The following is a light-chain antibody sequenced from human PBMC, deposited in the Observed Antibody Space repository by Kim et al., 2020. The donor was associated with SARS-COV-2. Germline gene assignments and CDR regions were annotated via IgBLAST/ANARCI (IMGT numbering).Light chain of an antibody. Sequence: SSELTQDPAVSVALGQTVRITCQGDSLRTYYASWYQQKPGQAPILVIHGKNNRPSGIPDQFSGSSSGNTASLTVTGAQAVDEADYYCISRDNSGDHVVFG. CDR2: GKN. CDR3: ISRDNSGDHVV. CDR1: SLRTYY. J-gene: IGLJ2*01. V-gene: IGLV3-19*01.